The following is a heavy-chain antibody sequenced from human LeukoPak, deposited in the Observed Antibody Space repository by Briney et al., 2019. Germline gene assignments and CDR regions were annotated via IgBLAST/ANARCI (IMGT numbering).Heavy chain of an antibody. CDR2: ISYDGSNK. V-gene: IGHV3-30*04. D-gene: IGHD2-2*01. J-gene: IGHJ2*01. CDR3: ARDPSRYCSSTSCLGTGDWYFDL. CDR1: RFTISSYA. Sequence: GGSLRLSCAASRFTISSYAMHWVRQAPGKGLEWVAVISYDGSNKYYADSVKGRFTISRDNSKNTLYLQMNSLRAEDTAVYYCARDPSRYCSSTSCLGTGDWYFDLWGRGTLVTVSS.